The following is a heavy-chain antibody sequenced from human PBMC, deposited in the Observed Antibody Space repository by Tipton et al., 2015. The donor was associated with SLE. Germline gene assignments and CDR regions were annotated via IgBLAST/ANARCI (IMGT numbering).Heavy chain of an antibody. CDR3: ARGRSYFDY. CDR1: GHSISDGYY. Sequence: TLSLTCAVSGHSISDGYYWAWMRQSPGKGLEWIGSSNRGGSTYYSPSLKSRVTISVDTSKNQFSLKLSSVTAADTAVYYCARGRSYFDYWGQGTLVTVSS. J-gene: IGHJ4*02. V-gene: IGHV4-38-2*01. CDR2: SNRGGST.